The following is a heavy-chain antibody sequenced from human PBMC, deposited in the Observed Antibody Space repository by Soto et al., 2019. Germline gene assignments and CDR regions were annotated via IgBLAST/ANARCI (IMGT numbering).Heavy chain of an antibody. CDR2: IYSGGST. D-gene: IGHD6-13*01. V-gene: IGHV3-53*04. CDR1: GFTVSSNY. CDR3: ARAPPPGYSSSWYPPDYYYYYMDV. Sequence: EVQLVESGGGLVQPGGSLRLSCAASGFTVSSNYMSWVRQAPGKGLEWVSVIYSGGSTYYADSVKGRFTISRHNSKNTLYLQMNSLRAEDTAVYYCARAPPPGYSSSWYPPDYYYYYMDVWGKGTTVTVSS. J-gene: IGHJ6*03.